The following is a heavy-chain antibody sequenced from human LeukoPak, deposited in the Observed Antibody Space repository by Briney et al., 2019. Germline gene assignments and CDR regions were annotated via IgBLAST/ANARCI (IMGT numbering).Heavy chain of an antibody. V-gene: IGHV3-30*02. J-gene: IGHJ6*03. CDR2: IRYDGSNK. CDR3: AKDRVDCSSTSCSLFYYMDV. CDR1: GFTFSSYG. D-gene: IGHD2-2*01. Sequence: GGSLRLSCAASGFTFSSYGMHWVRQAPGKGLEWVAFIRYDGSNKYYADSVKGRFTISRDNSKNTLYLQMNSLRAEDTAVYYCAKDRVDCSSTSCSLFYYMDVWGKGTTVTISS.